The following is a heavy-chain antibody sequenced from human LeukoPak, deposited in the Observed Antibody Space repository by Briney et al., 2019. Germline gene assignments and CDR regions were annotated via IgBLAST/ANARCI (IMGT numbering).Heavy chain of an antibody. J-gene: IGHJ6*02. D-gene: IGHD3-16*01. CDR1: GFTFSSYW. CDR2: INHNGNVN. CDR3: ARGGGLDV. V-gene: IGHV3-7*03. Sequence: GGSLRLSCAASGFTFSSYWMNWARQAPGKGLEWVASINHNGNVNYYVDSVKGRFTISRDNAKNSLYLQMSNLRTEDTAVYFCARGGGLDVWAKGPRSPSP.